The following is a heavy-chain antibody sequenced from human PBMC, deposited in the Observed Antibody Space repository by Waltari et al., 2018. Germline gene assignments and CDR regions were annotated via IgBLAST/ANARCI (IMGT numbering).Heavy chain of an antibody. CDR3: ARTTKIAAAGTRIGWFDP. J-gene: IGHJ5*02. Sequence: QLQLQESGPGLVKPSETLSLTCTVSGGSISSSSYYWGWIRQPPGKGLEWIGSIYYSGRTYYNPSLKSRVTRSGDTSKNQFSLKLSSVTAADTAVYYCARTTKIAAAGTRIGWFDPWGQGTLVTVSS. CDR1: GGSISSSSYY. CDR2: IYYSGRT. D-gene: IGHD6-13*01. V-gene: IGHV4-39*01.